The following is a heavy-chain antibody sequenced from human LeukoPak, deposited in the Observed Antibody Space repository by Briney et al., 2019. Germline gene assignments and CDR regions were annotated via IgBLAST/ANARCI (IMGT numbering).Heavy chain of an antibody. J-gene: IGHJ4*02. CDR2: IHTSGST. V-gene: IGHV4-4*09. CDR3: AARINRSYHY. Sequence: SETLSLTCTVSGGSSSSYYWTWIRQPPGKGLEWIGYIHTSGSTNYNPSLKSRVTISVDTSKNQFSLKLSSVTAADTAVYYCAARINRSYHYWGQGTLVTVSS. D-gene: IGHD2-21*01. CDR1: GGSSSSYY.